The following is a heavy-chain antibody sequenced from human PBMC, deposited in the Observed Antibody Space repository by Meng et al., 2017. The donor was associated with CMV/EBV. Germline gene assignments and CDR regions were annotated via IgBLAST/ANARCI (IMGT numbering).Heavy chain of an antibody. D-gene: IGHD2-21*01. CDR2: IYTSGST. V-gene: IGHV4-4*07. J-gene: IGHJ4*02. CDR3: ARGSYYRYVIDY. Sequence: VQLQGSAPGLVKTSETLSLTCTVSGGSTSSYYGSWIRQPAGKGLEWIGRIYTSGSTNYNPSLKSRVTMSVDTSKNQFSLKLSSVTAADTAVYYCARGSYYRYVIDYWGQGTLVTVSS. CDR1: GGSTSSYY.